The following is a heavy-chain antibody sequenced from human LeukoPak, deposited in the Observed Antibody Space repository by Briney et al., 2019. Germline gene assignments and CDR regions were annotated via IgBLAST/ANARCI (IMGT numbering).Heavy chain of an antibody. V-gene: IGHV3-21*01. CDR3: AREAGAAMRYYYYYYMDV. D-gene: IGHD2-2*01. J-gene: IGHJ6*03. CDR2: IRSSSSFM. CDR1: GFTFSSYT. Sequence: GGSLRLSCAASGFTFSSYTMNWVRQAPGKGLEWVSSIRSSSSFMYSADSVKGRFTISRENAKNSLYLQMNSLRVEDTAVYYCAREAGAAMRYYYYYYMDVWGKGTTVTVSS.